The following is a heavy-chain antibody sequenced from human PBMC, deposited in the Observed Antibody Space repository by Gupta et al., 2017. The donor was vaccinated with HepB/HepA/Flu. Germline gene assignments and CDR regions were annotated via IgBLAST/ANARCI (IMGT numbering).Heavy chain of an antibody. Sequence: EVQLLESGGGLVQPGESLRLSCANSGFTFAGYVMHWVRQAPGKGLEWVSTMTGAGSHTFYADSVKGRFTISRDNSKSTLFLQMTSLRAEDTAVYYCARRGGEVYGASDSWGQGTLVSVSS. CDR1: GFTFAGYV. CDR2: MTGAGSHT. CDR3: ARRGGEVYGASDS. J-gene: IGHJ4*02. D-gene: IGHD3-10*01. V-gene: IGHV3-23*01.